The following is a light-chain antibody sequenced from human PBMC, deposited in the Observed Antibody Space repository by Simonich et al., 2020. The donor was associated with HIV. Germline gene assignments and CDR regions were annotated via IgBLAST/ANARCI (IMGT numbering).Light chain of an antibody. J-gene: IGKJ1*01. Sequence: EIVMTQSQATLSVSPGEKAPLSCRASQSVRSNLVWYQQKPGQAPRLLIYGASTRAPCIPARFSGSGSGTEFTLTISSLQAEDVAVYYCQQHYDTPWTFGQGTKVEIK. CDR3: QQHYDTPWT. CDR2: GAS. V-gene: IGKV3-15*01. CDR1: QSVRSN.